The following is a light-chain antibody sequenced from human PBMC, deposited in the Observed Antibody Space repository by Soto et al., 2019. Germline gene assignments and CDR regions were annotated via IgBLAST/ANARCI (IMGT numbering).Light chain of an antibody. Sequence: EIVLTQSPGTLSLSPGERATLSCRASQSVSNNYLAWYQQKPGQAPWLLIYGASSRATGIPDRFSGSASGTDFTLTINRLEPEDFAIYYCQQYGDSRTFGQGTK. CDR1: QSVSNNY. J-gene: IGKJ2*01. V-gene: IGKV3-20*01. CDR3: QQYGDSRT. CDR2: GAS.